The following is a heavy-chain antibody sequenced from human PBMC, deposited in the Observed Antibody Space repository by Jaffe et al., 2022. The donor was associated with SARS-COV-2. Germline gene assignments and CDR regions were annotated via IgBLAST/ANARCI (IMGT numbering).Heavy chain of an antibody. Sequence: VQLVQSGAEVKKPGESLKISCKRSGYIFTGFYIAWVRQMPGKGLEWMGVIHPGDSDAKYSPSFQGQVTVSADKSTSTAYLQWSSLKASDTAMYYCATRSGVGAIDVFDTWGQGTMVTVSS. CDR1: GYIFTGFY. V-gene: IGHV5-51*01. J-gene: IGHJ3*02. CDR2: IHPGDSDA. CDR3: ATRSGVGAIDVFDT. D-gene: IGHD1-26*01.